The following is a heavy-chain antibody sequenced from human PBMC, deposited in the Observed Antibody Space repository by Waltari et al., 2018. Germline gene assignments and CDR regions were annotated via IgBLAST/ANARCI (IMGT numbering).Heavy chain of an antibody. J-gene: IGHJ4*02. CDR2: ISVSEDT. V-gene: IGHV3-23*01. CDR3: AKPFYNWDDPLDS. Sequence: EVQLLESGGDFVQPGGSLRLSCAISGFSFGSDAINWVRQAPGTGLEWVATISVSEDTYYALSVTGRFTISRDTSRNTGDLHMNSLRAEDTAVYYCAKPFYNWDDPLDSWGQGTLVTVSS. D-gene: IGHD1-20*01. CDR1: GFSFGSDA.